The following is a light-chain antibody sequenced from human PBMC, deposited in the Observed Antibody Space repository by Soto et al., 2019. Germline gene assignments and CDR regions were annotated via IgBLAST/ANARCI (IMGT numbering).Light chain of an antibody. CDR2: GAS. CDR3: QQYNNRPFT. Sequence: EIVMTQSPATLSVSPGERATLSCGVSQSLRSNLAWYQQKPGQAPRLIIYGASTMATGIPARFSGSVSGTDFTLTISSLQSEDFAVYYCQQYNNRPFTFGPGTKVDIK. V-gene: IGKV3-15*01. CDR1: QSLRSN. J-gene: IGKJ3*01.